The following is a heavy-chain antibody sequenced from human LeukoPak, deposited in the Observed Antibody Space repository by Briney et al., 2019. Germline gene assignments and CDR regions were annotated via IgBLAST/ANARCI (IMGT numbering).Heavy chain of an antibody. CDR1: GYTFTSYD. CDR3: ARVPLTTVTTSGGYYYYMDV. D-gene: IGHD4-17*01. CDR2: MNPNSGNT. V-gene: IGHV1-8*01. J-gene: IGHJ6*03. Sequence: ASVKVSCKASGYTFTSYDINWVRQATGQGLEWMGWMNPNSGNTGYAQKFQGRVTMTRNTSISTAYMELSSPRSEDTAVYYCARVPLTTVTTSGGYYYYMDVWGKGTTVTVSS.